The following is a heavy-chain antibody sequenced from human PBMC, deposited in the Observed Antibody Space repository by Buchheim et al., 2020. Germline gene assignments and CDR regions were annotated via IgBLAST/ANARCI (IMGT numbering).Heavy chain of an antibody. D-gene: IGHD1-26*01. CDR3: ARDGWVWSGSYSYFDY. CDR2: ISYDGSNK. V-gene: IGHV3-30-3*01. Sequence: QVQLVESGGGVVQPGRSLRLSCAASGFTFSSYAMHWVRQAPGKGLEWVAVISYDGSNKYYADSVKGRFTISRDNSKHTLYLQMNSLRAEDTAVYYCARDGWVWSGSYSYFDYWGQGTL. CDR1: GFTFSSYA. J-gene: IGHJ4*02.